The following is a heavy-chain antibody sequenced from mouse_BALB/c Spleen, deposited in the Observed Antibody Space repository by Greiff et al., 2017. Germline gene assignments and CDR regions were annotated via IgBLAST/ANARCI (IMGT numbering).Heavy chain of an antibody. CDR3: ARHDNDGNYHYAMDY. CDR1: GFAFSSYD. Sequence: VQLKESGGGLVKPGGSLKLSCAASGFAFSSYDMSWVRQTPEKRLEWVAYISSGGGSTYYPDTVKGRFTISRDNAKNTLYLQMSSLKSEDTAMYYCARHDNDGNYHYAMDYWGQGTSVTVSS. D-gene: IGHD2-3*01. CDR2: ISSGGGST. J-gene: IGHJ4*01. V-gene: IGHV5-12-1*01.